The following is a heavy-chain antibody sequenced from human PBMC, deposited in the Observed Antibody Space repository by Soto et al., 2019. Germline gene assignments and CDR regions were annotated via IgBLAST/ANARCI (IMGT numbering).Heavy chain of an antibody. Sequence: SVNVSCKASGFTFTSSAVQWVRQARGQRLEWIGWIVVGSGNTNYAQKFQERVTITRDMSTSTAYMELSSLRSEDTAVYYCAAGVLVPSTDYGMDVWGQGTTVTVSS. CDR2: IVVGSGNT. CDR3: AAGVLVPSTDYGMDV. V-gene: IGHV1-58*01. D-gene: IGHD6-6*01. J-gene: IGHJ6*02. CDR1: GFTFTSSA.